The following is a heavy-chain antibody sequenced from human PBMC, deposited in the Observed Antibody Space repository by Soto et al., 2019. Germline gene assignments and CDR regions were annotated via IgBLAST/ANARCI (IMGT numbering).Heavy chain of an antibody. CDR1: GFTFDDYA. CDR3: AKAGFWSGSSSLVEY. J-gene: IGHJ4*02. V-gene: IGHV3-9*01. CDR2: ISWNSGSI. Sequence: SLRLSCAASGFTFDDYAMHWVRQAPGKGLEWVSGISWNSGSIGYADSVKGRFTISRDNAKNSLYLQMNSLRAEDTALYYCAKAGFWSGSSSLVEYWGQGTLVTVSS. D-gene: IGHD3-3*01.